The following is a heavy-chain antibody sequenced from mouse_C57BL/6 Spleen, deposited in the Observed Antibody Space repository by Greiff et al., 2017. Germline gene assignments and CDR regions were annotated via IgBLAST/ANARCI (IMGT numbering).Heavy chain of an antibody. CDR2: INPSNGGT. CDR3: ASFYYYGSSYDY. V-gene: IGHV1-53*01. D-gene: IGHD1-1*01. CDR1: GYTFTSYW. Sequence: QVQLQQSGTELVKPGASVKLSCKASGYTFTSYWMHWVKQRPGQGLEWIGDINPSNGGTNYNEKFKSKATLTVDKSSSTAYMQPSSLTSEDSAVYYRASFYYYGSSYDYWGEGTTLTVSS. J-gene: IGHJ2*01.